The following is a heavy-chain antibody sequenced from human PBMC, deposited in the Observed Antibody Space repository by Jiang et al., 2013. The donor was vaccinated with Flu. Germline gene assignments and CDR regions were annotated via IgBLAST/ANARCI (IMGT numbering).Heavy chain of an antibody. CDR3: GTRAGSYYASDY. CDR2: IQYDGTKK. CDR1: RFTFSTYG. J-gene: IGHJ4*02. D-gene: IGHD1-26*01. Sequence: QLLESGGGVVQPGGSLRLSCAASRFTFSTYGMHWVRQAPGKGLEWVAFIQYDGTKKYYADSVKGRFTISRGNSKDTLYLQMNSLRPEDTAVYYCGTRAGSYYASDYWGQGTLVTVSS. V-gene: IGHV3-30*02.